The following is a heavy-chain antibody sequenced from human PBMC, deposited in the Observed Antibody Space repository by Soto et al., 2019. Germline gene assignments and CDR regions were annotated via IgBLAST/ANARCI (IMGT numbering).Heavy chain of an antibody. Sequence: ASVKVSCKASGYTFTSYGISWVRQAPGQGLEWMGWISAYNGNTNYAQKLQGRVTMTTDTSTSTAYMELRSLRSDDTAVYYCARDATYNGNYADFDYWGQGTLVTVSS. V-gene: IGHV1-18*01. CDR2: ISAYNGNT. D-gene: IGHD1-7*01. CDR1: GYTFTSYG. CDR3: ARDATYNGNYADFDY. J-gene: IGHJ4*02.